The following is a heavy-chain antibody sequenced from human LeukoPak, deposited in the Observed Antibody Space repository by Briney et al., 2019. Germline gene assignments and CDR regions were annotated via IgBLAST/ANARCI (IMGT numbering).Heavy chain of an antibody. CDR1: GYTFISYD. CDR3: ARGPPNWGYDY. J-gene: IGHJ4*02. V-gene: IGHV1-8*01. D-gene: IGHD7-27*01. Sequence: ASVKVSCKASGYTFISYDINWVRQATGQGLEWMGWMSPNSGDTGYAQKFQDRVTMTRNTSISTAYMELSSLRSDDTAVYYCARGPPNWGYDYWGPGTLVTVSS. CDR2: MSPNSGDT.